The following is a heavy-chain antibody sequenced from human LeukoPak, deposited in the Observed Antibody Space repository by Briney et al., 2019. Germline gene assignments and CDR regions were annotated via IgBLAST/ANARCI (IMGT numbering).Heavy chain of an antibody. CDR3: ARQGHYDSSGYPSWFDP. Sequence: SETLSLTCTVSGGSISSGGYYWSWIRQHPGKGLEWIGYIYYSGSTYYNPSLKSRVTISVDTSKNQFSLKLSSVTAADTAVYYCARQGHYDSSGYPSWFDPWGQGTLVTVSS. D-gene: IGHD3-22*01. V-gene: IGHV4-39*01. J-gene: IGHJ5*02. CDR2: IYYSGST. CDR1: GGSISSGGYY.